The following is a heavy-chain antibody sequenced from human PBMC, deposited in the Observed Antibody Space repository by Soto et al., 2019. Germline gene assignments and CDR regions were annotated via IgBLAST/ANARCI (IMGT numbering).Heavy chain of an antibody. CDR3: ARAHYGPSGYYFGS. D-gene: IGHD3-22*01. CDR2: IHHTGST. Sequence: PSETLSLTCPVSGGSISSYYWSWIRQPPGKGLEWIGYIHHTGSTSYSPSLKSRVTISVDKSKNQFSLILNSVTAADTAIYYCARAHYGPSGYYFGSWGQGTLVTVSS. CDR1: GGSISSYY. V-gene: IGHV4-59*12. J-gene: IGHJ4*02.